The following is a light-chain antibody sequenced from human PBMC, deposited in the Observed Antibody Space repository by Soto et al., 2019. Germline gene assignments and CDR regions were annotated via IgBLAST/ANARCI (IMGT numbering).Light chain of an antibody. J-gene: IGKJ4*01. V-gene: IGKV4-1*01. Sequence: DIVMTQSPDSLAVSLGERATINCKSSQSVLYSSNNKNYLAWYQQTPGQPPKLLIYWASTRESGVPDRFSGSGSGTEFTLIISSLQAEDVAVYYCQQYYSTPLTFGGGTKVYIK. CDR1: QSVLYSSNNKNY. CDR3: QQYYSTPLT. CDR2: WAS.